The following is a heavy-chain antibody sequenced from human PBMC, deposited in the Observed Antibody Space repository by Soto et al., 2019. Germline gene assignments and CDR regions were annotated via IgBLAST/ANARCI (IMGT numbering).Heavy chain of an antibody. Sequence: EVQLAESGGGLAQPGGSLRLSCAASGFTLSGYAMDWVRQAPGKGLEYVSGISSNGAGTYYANSVQGRFTISRDNSKNTVYLQIGSLRTEDMAVYYCARRARPDFYYMDVWGKGTTVTVSS. CDR1: GFTLSGYA. V-gene: IGHV3-64*01. D-gene: IGHD6-6*01. J-gene: IGHJ6*03. CDR3: ARRARPDFYYMDV. CDR2: ISSNGAGT.